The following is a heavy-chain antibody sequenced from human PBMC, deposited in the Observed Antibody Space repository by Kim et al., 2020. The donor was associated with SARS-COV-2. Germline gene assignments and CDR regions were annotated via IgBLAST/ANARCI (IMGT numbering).Heavy chain of an antibody. CDR1: GDSVSSNSAA. Sequence: SQTLSLTCAISGDSVSSNSAAWNWIRQSPSRGLEWLGRTYYRSKWYNDYAVSVKSRITINPDTSKNQFSLQLNSVTPEDTAVYYCARDKYSSSWDRSPGLDWGQGTLVTVSS. CDR2: TYYRSKWYN. V-gene: IGHV6-1*01. J-gene: IGHJ4*02. D-gene: IGHD6-13*01. CDR3: ARDKYSSSWDRSPGLD.